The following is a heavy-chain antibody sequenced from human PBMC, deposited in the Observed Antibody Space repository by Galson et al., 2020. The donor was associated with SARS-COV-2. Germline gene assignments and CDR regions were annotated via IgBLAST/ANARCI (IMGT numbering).Heavy chain of an antibody. CDR1: GFTFKKYW. CDR2: INEDGSEK. D-gene: IGHD6-25*01. CDR3: SRHALVEFQVVFNGGAAASSGGPE. Sequence: GGSLSLSCAASGFTFKKYWMSWFRQAPGQGPQWVATINEDGSEKSYVDSVRGRFTISRDNAENSLSLQMNSLRVDATGVYYCSRHALVEFQVVFNGGAAASSGGPEWGRGTLVAVSS. V-gene: IGHV3-7*01. J-gene: IGHJ4*01.